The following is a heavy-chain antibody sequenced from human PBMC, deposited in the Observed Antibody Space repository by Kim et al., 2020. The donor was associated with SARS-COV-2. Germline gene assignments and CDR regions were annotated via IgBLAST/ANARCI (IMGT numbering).Heavy chain of an antibody. Sequence: GGSLRLSCVASGFTFTNHGFHWVRQAPGQGLEWVAVTSYDGTHTYYVDSVKGRFTISRDTSRNVLYLQMNSLRSEDTAVYFCAKDSAKSIAAFWGHGTTVTVSS. CDR3: AKDSAKSIAAF. V-gene: IGHV3-30*18. D-gene: IGHD6-6*01. J-gene: IGHJ6*02. CDR1: GFTFTNHG. CDR2: TSYDGTHT.